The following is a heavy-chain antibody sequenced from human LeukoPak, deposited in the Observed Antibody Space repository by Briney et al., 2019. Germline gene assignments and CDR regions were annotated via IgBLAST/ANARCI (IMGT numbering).Heavy chain of an antibody. CDR2: ISGSGGST. Sequence: GGSLRLSCAASGFTFSSYGMSWVRQAPGKGLEWVSAISGSGGSTYCADSVKGRFTISRDNSKNTLYLQMNSLRAEDTAVYYCAKDTRRTMVRGVIISSYFDYWGQGTLVTVSS. CDR1: GFTFSSYG. J-gene: IGHJ4*02. CDR3: AKDTRRTMVRGVIISSYFDY. D-gene: IGHD3-10*01. V-gene: IGHV3-23*01.